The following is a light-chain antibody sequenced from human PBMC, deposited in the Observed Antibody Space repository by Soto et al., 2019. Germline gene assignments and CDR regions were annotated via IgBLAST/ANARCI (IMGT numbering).Light chain of an antibody. J-gene: IGLJ2*01. CDR2: EVE. CDR3: SSYAGSTNLV. V-gene: IGLV2-8*01. Sequence: QSALTQPPSASGSPGQSVTISCTGTSSDVGGYNYVSWYQQNPGKAPKLIIYEVEKRPSGVPDRFSGSKSGNSASLTISGLQAEDEADYYCSSYAGSTNLVFGGGTQLTVL. CDR1: SSDVGGYNY.